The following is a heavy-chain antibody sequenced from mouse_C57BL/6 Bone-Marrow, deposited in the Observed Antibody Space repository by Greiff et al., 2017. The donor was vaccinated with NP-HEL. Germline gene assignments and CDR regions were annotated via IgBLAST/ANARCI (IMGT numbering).Heavy chain of an antibody. V-gene: IGHV1-55*01. CDR1: GYTFTSYW. CDR3: ARPHYYGSSYGYFDY. D-gene: IGHD1-1*01. Sequence: QVQLQQSGAELVKPGASVKMSCKASGYTFTSYWITWVKQRPGQGLEWIGDIYPGSGSTNYNEKFKSKATLTVDTSSSTAYMQLSSLTSEDSAVYYCARPHYYGSSYGYFDYWGQGTTLTVSS. CDR2: IYPGSGST. J-gene: IGHJ2*01.